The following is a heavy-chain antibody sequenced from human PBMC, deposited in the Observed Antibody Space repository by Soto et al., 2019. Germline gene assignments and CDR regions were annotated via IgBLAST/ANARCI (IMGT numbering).Heavy chain of an antibody. D-gene: IGHD3-3*01. J-gene: IGHJ4*02. CDR3: ARGRITIFRVLMSLDY. CDR2: ISAYNGNT. CDR1: GYTFTSYG. V-gene: IGHV1-18*01. Sequence: GASVKVSCKASGYTFTSYGISWVRQAPGQGLEWMGWISAYNGNTNYAQKLQGRVTMTTDTSTSTAYMELRSLRSGDTAVYYCARGRITIFRVLMSLDYWGQGTLLTLSS.